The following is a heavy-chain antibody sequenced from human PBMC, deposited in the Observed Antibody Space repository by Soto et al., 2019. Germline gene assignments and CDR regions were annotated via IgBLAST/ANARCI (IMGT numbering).Heavy chain of an antibody. V-gene: IGHV4-30-4*01. D-gene: IGHD1-26*01. CDR1: GGTISSGDYY. CDR2: IYYSGST. CDR3: ASRALSGELRYYYGMDV. Sequence: KPSETLSLTCTVSGGTISSGDYYWSWIRQPPGKGLEWIGYIYYSGSTYYNPSLKRRVTISVDTSKNQFSLKLSSVTAADTAVYYCASRALSGELRYYYGMDVWGQGTTVTVSS. J-gene: IGHJ6*02.